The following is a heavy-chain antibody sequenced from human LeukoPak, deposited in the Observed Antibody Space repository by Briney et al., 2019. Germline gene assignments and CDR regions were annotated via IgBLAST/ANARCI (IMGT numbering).Heavy chain of an antibody. CDR1: GFTFSSCS. J-gene: IGHJ4*02. V-gene: IGHV3-48*01. CDR2: ISSSSSTI. Sequence: RPGGSLRLSCAASGFTFSSCSMNWVRQAPGKGLEWVSYISSSSSTIYYAGSVKGRFTISRDNAKNSLYLQMNSLRAEDTAVYYCAKDAPELRGLFDYWGQGTLVTVSS. CDR3: AKDAPELRGLFDY. D-gene: IGHD1-14*01.